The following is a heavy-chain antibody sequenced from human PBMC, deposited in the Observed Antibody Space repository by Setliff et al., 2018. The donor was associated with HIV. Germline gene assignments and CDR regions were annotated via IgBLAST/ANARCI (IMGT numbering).Heavy chain of an antibody. Sequence: GGSLRLSCEASAFIFTTYGMHWVRQAPGKGLEWIAFINYDESSEYYVDSVKGRFTISRDNSKNTLFLQLNSLGVDDTAVYYCAKSCDVPSKPGPYYYSMDVWGKGTTVTVSS. V-gene: IGHV3-30*02. CDR2: INYDESSE. CDR1: AFIFTTYG. J-gene: IGHJ6*03. D-gene: IGHD2-2*01. CDR3: AKSCDVPSKPGPYYYSMDV.